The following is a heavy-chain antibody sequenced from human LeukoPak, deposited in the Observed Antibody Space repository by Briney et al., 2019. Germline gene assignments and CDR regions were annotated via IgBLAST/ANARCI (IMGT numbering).Heavy chain of an antibody. Sequence: SETLSLTCTVSGGSMSSYYWSWIRQPPGKGLEWIGYIYYSGSTNYNPSLKSRVTISVDTTKNQFSLKVSSVTAADTAVYYWARRDTTVRGVITNYYFDYWGQGTLVTVSS. D-gene: IGHD3-10*01. CDR2: IYYSGST. V-gene: IGHV4-59*08. CDR1: GGSMSSYY. J-gene: IGHJ4*02. CDR3: ARRDTTVRGVITNYYFDY.